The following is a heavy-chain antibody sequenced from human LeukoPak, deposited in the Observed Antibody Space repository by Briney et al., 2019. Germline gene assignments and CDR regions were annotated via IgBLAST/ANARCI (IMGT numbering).Heavy chain of an antibody. CDR2: ISKSGDST. J-gene: IGHJ4*02. V-gene: IGHV3-23*01. CDR1: GFTFSSYA. D-gene: IGHD6-19*01. Sequence: GGSLRLSCAASGFTFSSYAISWVRQAPGKGLEWVSAISKSGDSTYYADSVKGRFTISRDNSKNTIYLQMNSLRVEDTAVYYCAKLSGWAGWFFDYWGQGTVVTVSS. CDR3: AKLSGWAGWFFDY.